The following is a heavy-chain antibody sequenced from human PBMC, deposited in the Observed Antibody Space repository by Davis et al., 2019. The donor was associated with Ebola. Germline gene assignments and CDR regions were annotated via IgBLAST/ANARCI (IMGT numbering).Heavy chain of an antibody. Sequence: SVKVSCKASGGTFSSYAISWVRQAPGQGLEWLGGIIPIFGTANYAQKFQGRVTITADESTSTAYMELSSLRSEDTAVYYCARDPRPGVLNWFDPWGQGTLVTVSS. J-gene: IGHJ5*02. V-gene: IGHV1-69*13. CDR1: GGTFSSYA. CDR2: IIPIFGTA. CDR3: ARDPRPGVLNWFDP. D-gene: IGHD1-1*01.